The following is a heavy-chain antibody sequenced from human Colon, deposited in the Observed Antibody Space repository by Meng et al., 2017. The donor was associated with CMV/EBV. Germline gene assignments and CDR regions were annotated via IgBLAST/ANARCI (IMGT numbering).Heavy chain of an antibody. D-gene: IGHD3-9*01. CDR1: FSFSSYG. CDR2: ISGSSEYI. Sequence: FSFSSYGMFWVRQAPGKGREWVSGISGSSEYIFYADSLKGRSAISRDNAENSLFLHMSSLRAEDTAVYYCARALYDSLTGYSRYFDLWGRGTLVTVSS. CDR3: ARALYDSLTGYSRYFDL. J-gene: IGHJ2*01. V-gene: IGHV3-21*06.